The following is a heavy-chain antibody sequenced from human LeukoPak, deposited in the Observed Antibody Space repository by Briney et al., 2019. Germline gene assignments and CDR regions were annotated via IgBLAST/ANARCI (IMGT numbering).Heavy chain of an antibody. D-gene: IGHD1-26*01. CDR1: GGSISSYY. V-gene: IGHV4-59*01. J-gene: IGHJ5*02. CDR3: ASGSHPLNWFDP. Sequence: SETLSLTCTVSGGSISSYYWSWIRQPPGKGLEWIGYIYYSGSPNYIPSLKSRLTISVDTSKNQFSLKLSSVTAADTAVYYRASGSHPLNWFDPWGQGTLVTVSS. CDR2: IYYSGSP.